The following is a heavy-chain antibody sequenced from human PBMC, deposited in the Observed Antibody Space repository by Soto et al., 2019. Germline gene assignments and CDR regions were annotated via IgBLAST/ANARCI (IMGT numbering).Heavy chain of an antibody. Sequence: SETLSLTCAVYGGSFSGYYWSWIRQPPGKGLEWIGEINHSGSTNYNPSLKSRVTISVDTSKNQFSLKLSSVTAADTAVYYCARGRDYYGSGSYYLTFFVYWGQGTLVTVSS. D-gene: IGHD3-10*01. CDR3: ARGRDYYGSGSYYLTFFVY. CDR2: INHSGST. J-gene: IGHJ4*02. CDR1: GGSFSGYY. V-gene: IGHV4-34*01.